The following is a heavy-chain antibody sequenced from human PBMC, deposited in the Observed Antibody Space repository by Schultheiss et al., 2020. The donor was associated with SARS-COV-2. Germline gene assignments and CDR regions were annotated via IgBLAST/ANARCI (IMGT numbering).Heavy chain of an antibody. CDR3: ARDPCYDFWRGYFVDSGMDV. Sequence: SVKVSCKASGYSFTTYGITWVRQDPGQGLEWMGRIIPILGIANYAQKFQGRVTITADKSTSTAYMELSSLRSEDTAVYYCARDPCYDFWRGYFVDSGMDVWGQGTTVTVSS. CDR2: IIPILGIA. D-gene: IGHD3-3*01. J-gene: IGHJ6*02. V-gene: IGHV1-69*04. CDR1: GYSFTTYG.